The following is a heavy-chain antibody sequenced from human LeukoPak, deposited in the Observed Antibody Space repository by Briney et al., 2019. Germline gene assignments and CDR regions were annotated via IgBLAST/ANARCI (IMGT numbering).Heavy chain of an antibody. Sequence: GGSLRLSCVASGFTFNDYGMHWVRQAPGKGLEWMAGISYDGSNKYYGDSVKGRFTISRDNSKNTLYLQVNGLRPEDTAVYYCAKEFNRGLPDYWGQGTLVTVPS. D-gene: IGHD2-21*01. J-gene: IGHJ4*02. CDR2: ISYDGSNK. CDR1: GFTFNDYG. CDR3: AKEFNRGLPDY. V-gene: IGHV3-30*18.